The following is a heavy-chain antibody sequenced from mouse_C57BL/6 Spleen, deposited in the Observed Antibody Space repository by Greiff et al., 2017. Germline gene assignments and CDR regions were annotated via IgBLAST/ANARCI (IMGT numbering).Heavy chain of an antibody. CDR3: ARRGDGYYVGAMDY. CDR2: IDPSDSYT. V-gene: IGHV1-69*01. D-gene: IGHD2-3*01. Sequence: QVQLQQPGAELVMPGASVKLSCKASGYTFTSYWMHWVKQRPGQGLEWIGEIDPSDSYTNYNQKFKGKSTLTVDKSSSTAYMQLSSLTSEDSAVYYCARRGDGYYVGAMDYWGQGTSVTVSS. CDR1: GYTFTSYW. J-gene: IGHJ4*01.